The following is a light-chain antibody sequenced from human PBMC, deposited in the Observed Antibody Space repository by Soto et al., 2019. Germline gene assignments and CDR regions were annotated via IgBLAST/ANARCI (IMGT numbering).Light chain of an antibody. CDR1: QSVLYSSNNKNY. J-gene: IGKJ3*01. Sequence: DIVMTQSPDSLAVSLGERATINCKSSQSVLYSSNNKNYLAWYQQKPGQPPKLLIYWASTRESGVPDRFSGSGSGTGFTLTISSLQAEDVAVYYCQQYYSTPQTFGPGTKVDIK. V-gene: IGKV4-1*01. CDR2: WAS. CDR3: QQYYSTPQT.